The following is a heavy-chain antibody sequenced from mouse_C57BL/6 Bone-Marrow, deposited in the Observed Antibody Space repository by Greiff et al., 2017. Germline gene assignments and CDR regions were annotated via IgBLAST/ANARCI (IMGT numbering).Heavy chain of an antibody. Sequence: QVQLQQPGAELVMPGASVKLSCKASGYTFTSYWMHWVKQRPGQGLEWIGEIDPSDSYTNYNQKFQGKSTLTVDKSSSTAYMQLSSLTSEDSAVYYCARDESLVWIRGSYYYTMDYWGQGTSVTVAS. D-gene: IGHD2-10*02. CDR2: IDPSDSYT. V-gene: IGHV1-69*01. J-gene: IGHJ4*01. CDR3: ARDESLVWIRGSYYYTMDY. CDR1: GYTFTSYW.